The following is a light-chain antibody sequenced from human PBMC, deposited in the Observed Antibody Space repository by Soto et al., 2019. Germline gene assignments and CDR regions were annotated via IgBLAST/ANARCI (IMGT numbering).Light chain of an antibody. Sequence: EIVLTQSPGSLSLSPRERATLSCRASQSVSSNHLARYQQKPGQAPRLLISDASNRATGIPARFSGSGSGTDFTLTISSLEPEDFAVYYCHQRQYWPPITFGQGTRLEIK. V-gene: IGKV3-11*01. CDR2: DAS. CDR1: QSVSSN. CDR3: HQRQYWPPIT. J-gene: IGKJ5*01.